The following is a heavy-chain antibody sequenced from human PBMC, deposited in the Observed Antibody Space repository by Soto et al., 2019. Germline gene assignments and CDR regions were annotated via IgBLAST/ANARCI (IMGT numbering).Heavy chain of an antibody. Sequence: GESLKIACKGSGYGFTSYWISWVRQMPGKGLEWMGRIDPSDSYTNYSPSFQGHVTISADKSISTAYLQWSSLKASDTAMYYCARLSGSSGWNDAFDIWGKGTMVTVSS. CDR1: GYGFTSYW. V-gene: IGHV5-10-1*01. CDR3: ARLSGSSGWNDAFDI. CDR2: IDPSDSYT. D-gene: IGHD6-19*01. J-gene: IGHJ3*02.